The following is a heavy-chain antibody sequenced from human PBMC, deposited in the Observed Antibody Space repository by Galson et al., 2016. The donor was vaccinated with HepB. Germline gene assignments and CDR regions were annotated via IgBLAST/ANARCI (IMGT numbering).Heavy chain of an antibody. J-gene: IGHJ4*02. D-gene: IGHD2/OR15-2a*01. CDR2: DSMDGRRK. Sequence: SLRLSCAGSGFLFRSYGMHSVRQAPGKGLERVAADSMDGRRKFYSDSGKGRFTISRDNSNNMLFLQMDSLRPDDTAVYYCAKRHEYCPPVGCSVDYWGQGTLFSVSS. CDR3: AKRHEYCPPVGCSVDY. V-gene: IGHV3-30*18. CDR1: GFLFRSYG.